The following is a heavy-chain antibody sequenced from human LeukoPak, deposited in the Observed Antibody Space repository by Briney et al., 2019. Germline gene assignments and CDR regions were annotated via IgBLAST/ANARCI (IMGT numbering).Heavy chain of an antibody. J-gene: IGHJ3*02. CDR1: GGSISSSSYY. CDR2: IYYSGST. CDR3: ARGGGEYYYDSSGYGVPAFDI. Sequence: SETLSLTCTVSGGSISSSSYYWGWIRQPPGKGLEWIGSIYYSGSTYYNPSLKSRVTISVDKSKNQFSLKLSSVTAADTAVYYCARGGGEYYYDSSGYGVPAFDIWGQGTMVTVSS. D-gene: IGHD3-22*01. V-gene: IGHV4-39*07.